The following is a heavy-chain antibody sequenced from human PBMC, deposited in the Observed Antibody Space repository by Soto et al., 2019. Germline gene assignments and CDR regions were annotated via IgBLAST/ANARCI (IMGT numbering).Heavy chain of an antibody. D-gene: IGHD1-1*01. J-gene: IGHJ6*03. Sequence: ASETLSLTCTVSGGSISSYYWSWIRQPPGKGLEWIGYIYYSGSTNYNPSLKSRVTISVDTSKNQFSLKLSPVTAADTAVYYCARNLRINWNDVYYYYYMDVWGKGTTVTVSS. V-gene: IGHV4-59*01. CDR1: GGSISSYY. CDR2: IYYSGST. CDR3: ARNLRINWNDVYYYYYMDV.